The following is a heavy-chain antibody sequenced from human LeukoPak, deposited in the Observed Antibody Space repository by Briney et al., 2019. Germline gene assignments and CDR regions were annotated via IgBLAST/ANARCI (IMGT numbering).Heavy chain of an antibody. Sequence: QASETLSLTCTVSGGSISSSSYFWGWIRQPPGKGLEWIGTIYYSGSTYYNPSLKSRVTISVDTSKNQFSLKLSSVTAADTAVYYCYIAVAGTKGYFDYWGQGTLVTVSS. D-gene: IGHD6-19*01. V-gene: IGHV4-39*07. CDR1: GGSISSSSYF. CDR3: YIAVAGTKGYFDY. J-gene: IGHJ4*02. CDR2: IYYSGST.